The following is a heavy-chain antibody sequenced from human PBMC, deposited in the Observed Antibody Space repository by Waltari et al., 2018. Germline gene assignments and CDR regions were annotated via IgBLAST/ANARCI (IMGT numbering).Heavy chain of an antibody. CDR2: VDPEEVET. CDR1: GYTFTDYY. Sequence: EVQLVQSGAEVKKPGATVKISCKASGYTFTDYYMHWVKQAPGKGLEWMVRVDPEEVETIHAEKFQGRVTITSDTSTDTAYMELSSLRSEDTAVYYCATAKLGNWYFDLWGRGTLVTVSS. J-gene: IGHJ2*01. CDR3: ATAKLGNWYFDL. D-gene: IGHD7-27*01. V-gene: IGHV1-69-2*01.